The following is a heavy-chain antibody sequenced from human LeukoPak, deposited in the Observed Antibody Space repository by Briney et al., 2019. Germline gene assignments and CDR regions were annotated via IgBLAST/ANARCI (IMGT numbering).Heavy chain of an antibody. V-gene: IGHV4-34*01. J-gene: IGHJ4*02. CDR3: ARAQTITMVRGVHLALSI. D-gene: IGHD3-10*01. Sequence: SETLSLTCAVYGGSFSGYYWSWIRQPPGKGLEWIGEINHSGSTNYNPSLKSRVTISVDTSKNQFSLKLSSVTAADTAVYYCARAQTITMVRGVHLALSIWGQGTLVTVSS. CDR2: INHSGST. CDR1: GGSFSGYY.